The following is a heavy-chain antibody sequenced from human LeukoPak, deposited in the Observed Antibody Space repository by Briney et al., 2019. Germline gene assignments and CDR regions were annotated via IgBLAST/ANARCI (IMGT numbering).Heavy chain of an antibody. Sequence: GGSLRHSCVASGFTFGKYWMSWVRQAPGKGLEWVANIKLDGSEKNYVDSVKGRFTISRDNTKNSLYLQMNSLRAEDTAVFYCARDQYDTWSRRGNFDSWGQGTLVIVSS. D-gene: IGHD3-3*01. CDR3: ARDQYDTWSRRGNFDS. J-gene: IGHJ4*02. CDR1: GFTFGKYW. V-gene: IGHV3-7*03. CDR2: IKLDGSEK.